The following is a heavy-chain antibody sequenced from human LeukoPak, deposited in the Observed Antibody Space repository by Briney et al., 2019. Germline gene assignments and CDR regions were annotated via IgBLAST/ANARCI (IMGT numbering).Heavy chain of an antibody. Sequence: ASVKVSCKASGYTFTGYYIHWVRQAPGQGLEWMGWINPNSGGTNYAQKFQGRVTMTRDTSISTAYMELSRLRSDDTAVYYCARGSFHIVVVPAAISYWGQGTLVTVSS. CDR3: ARGSFHIVVVPAAISY. J-gene: IGHJ4*02. V-gene: IGHV1-2*02. D-gene: IGHD2-2*02. CDR2: INPNSGGT. CDR1: GYTFTGYY.